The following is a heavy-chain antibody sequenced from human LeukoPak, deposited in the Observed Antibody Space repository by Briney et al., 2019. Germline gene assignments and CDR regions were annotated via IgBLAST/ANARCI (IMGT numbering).Heavy chain of an antibody. Sequence: PGGSLRLSCEASGFTFSNYGMHWVRQAPGKGLEWVAVISSDGITKYYGDSVKGRFTVSRDSSKNTLYLDLNSLRAEDTAVYYCAKPYCRATRCYLYLYGMDVWGQGTTVIVSS. CDR1: GFTFSNYG. CDR2: ISSDGITK. D-gene: IGHD2-2*01. J-gene: IGHJ6*02. V-gene: IGHV3-30*18. CDR3: AKPYCRATRCYLYLYGMDV.